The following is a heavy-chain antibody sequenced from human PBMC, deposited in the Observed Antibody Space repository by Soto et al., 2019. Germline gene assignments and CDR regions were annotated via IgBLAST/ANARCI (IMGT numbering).Heavy chain of an antibody. CDR2: TYYSGST. CDR3: ARHGHWAPLDE. CDR1: GGSISISSYY. J-gene: IGHJ4*02. V-gene: IGHV4-39*01. D-gene: IGHD3-16*01. Sequence: PSETLSLTCTVSGGSISISSYYWGWIRQPPGKGLEWIGSTYYSGSTYYNPSLRSRVTLSVDTSKNQFSLRLSSVTAADTAVYFCARHGHWAPLDEWGQGTLVTVSS.